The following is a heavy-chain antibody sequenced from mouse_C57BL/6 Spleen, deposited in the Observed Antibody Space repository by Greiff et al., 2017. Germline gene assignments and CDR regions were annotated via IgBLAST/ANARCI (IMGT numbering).Heavy chain of an antibody. J-gene: IGHJ1*03. D-gene: IGHD1-1*01. Sequence: VKLKQSGAELVRPGASVTLSCKASGYTFTDYEMHWVKQTPVHGLEWIGAIDPETGGTAYNQKFKGKAILTADKSSSTAYMELRSLTSEDSAVYYCTRKTTVPSRYFDVWGTGTTVTVSS. CDR1: GYTFTDYE. V-gene: IGHV1-15*01. CDR3: TRKTTVPSRYFDV. CDR2: IDPETGGT.